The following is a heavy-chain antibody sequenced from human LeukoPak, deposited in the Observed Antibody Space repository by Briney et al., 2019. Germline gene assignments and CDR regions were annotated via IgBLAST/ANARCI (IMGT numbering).Heavy chain of an antibody. V-gene: IGHV1-46*01. J-gene: IGHJ3*02. CDR3: ARVGAIAVAATSAFDI. Sequence: ASVKVSCKASGYTFTSYYMHWVRQAPGQGLEWMGIINPSGGSTSYAQKFQGRVTMTRDTSTSTVYAELSSLRSEDTAVYYCARVGAIAVAATSAFDIWGQGTMVTVSS. D-gene: IGHD6-19*01. CDR1: GYTFTSYY. CDR2: INPSGGST.